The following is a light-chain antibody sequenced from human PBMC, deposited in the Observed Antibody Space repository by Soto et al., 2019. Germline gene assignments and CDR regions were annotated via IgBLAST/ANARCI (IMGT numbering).Light chain of an antibody. CDR1: QSVSNW. Sequence: DIQMTQSPSTLSASVGDRVTITCRASQSVSNWLAWYQQKPGKAPELLIYDASSLDRGVPSRFSGSGSGTDFTLTISGLQPDDFATYFCQQYHSSSWTFGQGTKVEIK. CDR3: QQYHSSSWT. CDR2: DAS. J-gene: IGKJ1*01. V-gene: IGKV1-5*01.